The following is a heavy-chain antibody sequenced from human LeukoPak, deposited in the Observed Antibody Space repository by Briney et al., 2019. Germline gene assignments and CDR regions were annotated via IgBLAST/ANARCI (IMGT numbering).Heavy chain of an antibody. V-gene: IGHV3-21*01. CDR3: ARDAPDSSSWLRYYYGMDV. D-gene: IGHD6-13*01. J-gene: IGHJ6*02. CDR2: ISSSSSYI. CDR1: GFTFSSYS. Sequence: PGGSLRLSCAASGFTFSSYSMNWVRQAPGKGLEWVSSISSSSSYIYYADSVKGRFTISRDNAKNSLYLQMNSLRAEDTAVYYCARDAPDSSSWLRYYYGMDVWGQGTTVTVSS.